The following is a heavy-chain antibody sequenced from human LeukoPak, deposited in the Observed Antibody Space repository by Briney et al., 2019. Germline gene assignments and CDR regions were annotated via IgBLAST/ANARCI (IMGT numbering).Heavy chain of an antibody. D-gene: IGHD4-23*01. J-gene: IGHJ4*02. V-gene: IGHV1-69*04. CDR3: AESTTVVTGG. CDR1: GGTFSSYA. Sequence: SVKVSCKASGGTFSSYAISWVRQAPGQGLEWMGRIIPILGIANYAQKFQGRVTITADKSTSTAYMGLSSLRSEDTAVYYCAESTTVVTGGWGQGTLVTVSS. CDR2: IIPILGIA.